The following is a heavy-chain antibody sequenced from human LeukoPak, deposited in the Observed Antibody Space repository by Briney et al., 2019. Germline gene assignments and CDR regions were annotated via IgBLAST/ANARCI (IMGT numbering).Heavy chain of an antibody. CDR1: GGSISSSSYY. J-gene: IGHJ4*02. Sequence: SETLSLTCTVSGGSISSSSYYWGWIRQPPGKGLEWIGSIYYSGSTYYNPSLKSRVTISVDTSKSQFSLKLSSVTAANTAVYYCARGSIYDSSGSLDYWGQGTLVTVSS. CDR2: IYYSGST. CDR3: ARGSIYDSSGSLDY. D-gene: IGHD3-22*01. V-gene: IGHV4-39*07.